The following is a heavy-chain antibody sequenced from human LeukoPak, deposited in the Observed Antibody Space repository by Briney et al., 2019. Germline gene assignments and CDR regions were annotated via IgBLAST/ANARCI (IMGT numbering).Heavy chain of an antibody. CDR3: ARSPSPYSSGWYFDY. CDR2: TYQRSKWYN. Sequence: SQTLSLTCAIPGDSVSVNSAAWNWIRQSPSRGLEWLGRTYQRSKWYNDYAVSVKSRITINPDISKNQFSLQLNSVTPEDTAVYYCARSPSPYSSGWYFDYWGQGTLVTVSS. D-gene: IGHD6-19*01. V-gene: IGHV6-1*01. J-gene: IGHJ4*02. CDR1: GDSVSVNSAA.